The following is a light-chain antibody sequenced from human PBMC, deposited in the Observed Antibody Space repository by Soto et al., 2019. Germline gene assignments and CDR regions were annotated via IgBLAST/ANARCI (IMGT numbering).Light chain of an antibody. J-gene: IGKJ3*01. CDR2: DAS. V-gene: IGKV3-20*01. CDR3: HYYDDSPPYP. Sequence: EIVLTQSPGTLSLSPGERATFSCRASQSVSSRYLAWYQQKPGQAPRLLIHDASSRATGIPGRFSGSGSGTDFTLSISSLETEDFAVYYYHYYDDSPPYPFGPGTKLDIK. CDR1: QSVSSRY.